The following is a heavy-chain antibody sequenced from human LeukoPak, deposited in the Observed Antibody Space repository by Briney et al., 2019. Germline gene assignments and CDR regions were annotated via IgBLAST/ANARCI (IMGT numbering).Heavy chain of an antibody. CDR2: ISTSNAAI. D-gene: IGHD6-13*01. J-gene: IGHJ4*02. Sequence: GGSLRLSCAASGFTFGTYDMNWVRQAPGKVLEWLSYISTSNAAIYYADSVKGRFTISRDNAKNSLYLQMNSLRDEDTAVYYCARTIAAAGHFFDYWGQGTLVTVSS. V-gene: IGHV3-48*02. CDR3: ARTIAAAGHFFDY. CDR1: GFTFGTYD.